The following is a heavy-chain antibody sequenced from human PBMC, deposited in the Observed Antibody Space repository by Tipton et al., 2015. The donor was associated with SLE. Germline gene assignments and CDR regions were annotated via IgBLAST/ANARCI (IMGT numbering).Heavy chain of an antibody. J-gene: IGHJ4*02. V-gene: IGHV4-34*01. Sequence: LRLSCVVYGGSFSGYYWSWIRQPPGKGLEWIGEINHSGSTNYNPSLKSRVTISVDTSKNQFSLKLSSVTAADTAVYYCARALPYSSLDYWGQGTLVTVSS. D-gene: IGHD6-13*01. CDR1: GGSFSGYY. CDR2: INHSGST. CDR3: ARALPYSSLDY.